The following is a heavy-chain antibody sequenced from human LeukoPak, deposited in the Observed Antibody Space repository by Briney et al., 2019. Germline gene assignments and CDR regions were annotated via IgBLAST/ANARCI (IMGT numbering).Heavy chain of an antibody. J-gene: IGHJ5*02. D-gene: IGHD2-2*02. CDR2: ISGSGGST. V-gene: IGHV3-23*01. CDR3: ASRRGGQYPNWFDP. Sequence: GGSLRLSCAASGFTVSSNYMSWVRQAPGKGLEWVSAISGSGGSTYYADSVKGRFTISRDNSKNTLYLQMNSLRAEDTAVYYCASRRGGQYPNWFDPWGQGTLVTVSS. CDR1: GFTVSSNY.